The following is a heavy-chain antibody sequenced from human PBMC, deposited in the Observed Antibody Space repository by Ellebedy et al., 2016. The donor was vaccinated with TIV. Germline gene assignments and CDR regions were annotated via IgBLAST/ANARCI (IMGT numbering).Heavy chain of an antibody. V-gene: IGHV4-39*07. J-gene: IGHJ4*02. Sequence: MPSETLSLTCTVSGDSTSTNHHSWGWIRQPPGKGLEWLGSLTYTGNAYYGPNLKGRVTMSLDTSKRQFSLKLNSVTAADTALYYCARWSEGFPLWGQGTPVTVSS. CDR2: LTYTGNA. CDR3: ARWSEGFPL. CDR1: GDSTSTNHHS. D-gene: IGHD3-3*01.